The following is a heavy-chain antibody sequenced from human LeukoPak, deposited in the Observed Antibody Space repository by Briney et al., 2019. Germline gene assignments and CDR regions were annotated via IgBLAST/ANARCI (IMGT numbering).Heavy chain of an antibody. CDR3: AKGKRSGYYQVELDY. Sequence: GRSLRLSCAASGFTFDDYAMHWVRQAPGKGLEWVSGISWNSGSIGYADSVKGRFTISRDNAKNSLYLQMNRLRAEDTALYYCAKGKRSGYYQVELDYWGQGTLVTVSS. CDR2: ISWNSGSI. V-gene: IGHV3-9*01. J-gene: IGHJ4*02. D-gene: IGHD3-22*01. CDR1: GFTFDDYA.